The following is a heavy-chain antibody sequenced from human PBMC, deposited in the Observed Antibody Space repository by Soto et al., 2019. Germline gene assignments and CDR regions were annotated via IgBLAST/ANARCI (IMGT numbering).Heavy chain of an antibody. CDR3: ARLPTKGPQT. J-gene: IGHJ1*01. CDR1: GFTFSSYW. V-gene: IGHV3-74*02. Sequence: EVQLVESGGGLVQPGGSLRLFCVASGFTFSSYWMHWVRQAPGKGLGWVSSISNDGSSTSYADPVKGRFTISSDDAKKALYRQMKSLRAVDTAEYYSARLPTKGPQTWGQGTLVIVSP. CDR2: ISNDGSST. D-gene: IGHD2-8*01.